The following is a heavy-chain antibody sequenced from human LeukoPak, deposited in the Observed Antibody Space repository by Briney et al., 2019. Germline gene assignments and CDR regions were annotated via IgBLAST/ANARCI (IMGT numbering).Heavy chain of an antibody. D-gene: IGHD6-13*01. CDR2: IKQDGSER. J-gene: IGHJ4*02. CDR1: GFTFSSYW. CDR3: AKNGGYSSSWYGDY. Sequence: GGSLRLSCAASGFTFSSYWMSWVRQAPGKGLEWVANIKQDGSERYYVDSVKGRFTIYRDNAKNSLYLQMNSLRAEDTAVYYCAKNGGYSSSWYGDYWGQGTLVTVSS. V-gene: IGHV3-7*01.